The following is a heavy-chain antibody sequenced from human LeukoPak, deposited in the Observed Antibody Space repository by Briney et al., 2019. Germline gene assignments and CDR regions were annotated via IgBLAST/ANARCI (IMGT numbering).Heavy chain of an antibody. CDR2: ISSSSSYI. V-gene: IGHV3-21*01. Sequence: PGGSLRLSCAASGFTFSSYSMNWVRQAPGKGLEWVSSISSSSSYIYYAHSVKGRFTISRDNAKNSLFLQMNSLRAEDTAIYYCARDYGDYVCLGYWGQGTLVTVSS. D-gene: IGHD4-17*01. J-gene: IGHJ4*02. CDR3: ARDYGDYVCLGY. CDR1: GFTFSSYS.